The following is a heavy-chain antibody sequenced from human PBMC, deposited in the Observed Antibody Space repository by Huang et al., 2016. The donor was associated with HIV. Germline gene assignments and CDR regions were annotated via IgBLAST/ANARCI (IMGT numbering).Heavy chain of an antibody. D-gene: IGHD4-17*01. CDR3: ARDLGTTVVPDGMDV. J-gene: IGHJ6*02. CDR1: GYTFSSYG. V-gene: IGHV1-18*04. Sequence: QVQLVQSGAEVKKPGASVKVSCRASGYTFSSYGITWVRQAPGQGLEWIGWISPSYGYTNYAQQFQGRVTMTTDTSTNTVYMEVRSLRSDDTAVYYCARDLGTTVVPDGMDVWGQGTTVTVSS. CDR2: ISPSYGYT.